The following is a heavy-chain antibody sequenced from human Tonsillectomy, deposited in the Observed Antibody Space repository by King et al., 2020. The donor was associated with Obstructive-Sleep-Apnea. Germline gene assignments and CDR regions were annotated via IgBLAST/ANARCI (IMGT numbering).Heavy chain of an antibody. V-gene: IGHV3-30*18. J-gene: IGHJ4*02. D-gene: IGHD6-19*01. CDR2: ISFDGSNE. CDR3: AKEASGWHHFDN. Sequence: VQLVESGGGAVQPGRSLRLSCASSGFTFSNYGMHWVRQAPGKGLEWVAVISFDGSNERYADSVKGRFTISRDNPQNTLHLQMNGLRAEDKAVYYCAKEASGWHHFDNWGLGTLVTVSS. CDR1: GFTFSNYG.